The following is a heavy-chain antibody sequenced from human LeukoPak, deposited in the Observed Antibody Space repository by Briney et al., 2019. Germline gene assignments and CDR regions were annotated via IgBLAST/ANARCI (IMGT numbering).Heavy chain of an antibody. V-gene: IGHV3-30*19. J-gene: IGHJ4*01. D-gene: IGHD5-12*01. CDR2: ATIDERSV. CDR1: GFTVSSDY. CDR3: AREDLGYRRYDPDYLDS. Sequence: GASLRLSWAAAGFTVSSDYMSSVRQAAGKGREWVGVATIDERSVFCAVSGQGRFIISRDNSKTSLYLQMNKVRREDPSLNYCAREDLGYRRYDPDYLDSWGHGTLVIVSS.